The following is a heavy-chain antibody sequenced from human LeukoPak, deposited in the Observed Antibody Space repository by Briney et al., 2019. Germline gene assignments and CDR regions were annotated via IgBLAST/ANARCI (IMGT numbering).Heavy chain of an antibody. CDR2: IYTSGST. D-gene: IGHD5-12*01. CDR1: GGSISSGSYY. J-gene: IGHJ5*02. Sequence: PSETLSLTCTVSGGSISSGSYYWSWIRQPAGKGLELIGHIYTSGSTNYNPSLKSRVTISVDTSKNQFSLKLSSVTAADTAVYYCARVLGSGYDLRGWFDPWGQGTLVTVSS. CDR3: ARVLGSGYDLRGWFDP. V-gene: IGHV4-61*09.